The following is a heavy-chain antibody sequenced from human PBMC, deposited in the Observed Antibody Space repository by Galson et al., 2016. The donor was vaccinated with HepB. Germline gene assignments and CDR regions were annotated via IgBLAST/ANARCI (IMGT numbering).Heavy chain of an antibody. D-gene: IGHD3-10*01. CDR1: GGSISNGLYY. CDR3: ARQRRFGTWDEIDY. Sequence: ETLSLTCTVSGGSISNGLYYWGWIRQPPGKGLAWIGTIFYSGTTYYNPSLKSRLTISVDPSKNPFSLRLRSVTAADTAVHYCARQRRFGTWDEIDYWGQGTLVTVSS. J-gene: IGHJ4*02. V-gene: IGHV4-39*01. CDR2: IFYSGTT.